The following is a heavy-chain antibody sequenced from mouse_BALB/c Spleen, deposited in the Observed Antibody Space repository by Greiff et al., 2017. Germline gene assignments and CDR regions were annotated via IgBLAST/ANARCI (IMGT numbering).Heavy chain of an antibody. D-gene: IGHD1-1*02. Sequence: EVQLVESGPGLVKPSQSLSLTCSVTGYSITSGYYWNWIRQFPGNKLEWMGYISYDGSNNYNPSLKNRISITRDTSKNQFFLKLNSVTTEDTATYYCARDHYGYYAMDYWGQGTSVTVSS. J-gene: IGHJ4*01. CDR1: GYSITSGYY. CDR3: ARDHYGYYAMDY. CDR2: ISYDGSN. V-gene: IGHV3-6*02.